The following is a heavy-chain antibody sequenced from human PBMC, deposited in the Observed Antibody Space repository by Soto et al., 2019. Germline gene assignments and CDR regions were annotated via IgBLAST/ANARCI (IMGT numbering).Heavy chain of an antibody. J-gene: IGHJ6*02. CDR1: GFTFKNYA. CDR3: MREVDTSLAPALDV. CDR2: MSSDAINK. V-gene: IGHV3-30-3*01. Sequence: QVQLVESGGGVVQPGRSLRLSCAASGFTFKNYAMHWVRQAPAKGLEWVAVMSSDAINKYYADSVQGRFTISGDSSENTLYLQMNSLRLEDTAVYYCMREVDTSLAPALDVWGQGTTVTVSS. D-gene: IGHD5-18*01.